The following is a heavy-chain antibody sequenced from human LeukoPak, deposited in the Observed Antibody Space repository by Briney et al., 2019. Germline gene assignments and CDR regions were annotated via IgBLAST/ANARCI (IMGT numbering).Heavy chain of an antibody. CDR1: GGTFSSYA. D-gene: IGHD6-19*01. CDR3: ASTSGSSGWYSPPDY. CDR2: IIPIFGIA. V-gene: IGHV1-69*04. Sequence: SVKVSCKASGGTFSSYAISWVRQAPGQGLEWMGRIIPIFGIANCAQKFQGRVTITADKSTSTAYMELSSLRSEDTAVYYCASTSGSSGWYSPPDYWGQGTLVTVSS. J-gene: IGHJ4*02.